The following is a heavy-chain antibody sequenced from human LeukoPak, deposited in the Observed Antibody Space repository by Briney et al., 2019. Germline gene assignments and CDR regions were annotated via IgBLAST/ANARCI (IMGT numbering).Heavy chain of an antibody. Sequence: GGSLRLSCAASGFTFTTYALSWVRQAPGKGLDWVSTISTTGGSTYYADSVKGRFTISRDNSKNTLYLQMNSLGAEDTALYYCAKDRHGDYGLGALDIWGQGTMVTVSS. D-gene: IGHD4-17*01. CDR3: AKDRHGDYGLGALDI. J-gene: IGHJ3*02. CDR1: GFTFTTYA. CDR2: ISTTGGST. V-gene: IGHV3-23*01.